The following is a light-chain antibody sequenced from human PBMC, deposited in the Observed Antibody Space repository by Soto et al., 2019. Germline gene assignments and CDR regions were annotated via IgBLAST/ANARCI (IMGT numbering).Light chain of an antibody. CDR2: STN. CDR1: SGSVSASYY. V-gene: IGLV8-61*01. J-gene: IGLJ2*01. CDR3: VLYMGNGIVA. Sequence: QTVVTQEPSFSVSPGGAVTLTCGLSSGSVSASYYPSWYQQTPGQAPRTLIYSTNTRSSGVPDRFSGSILGNKAALTITGAQADDECDYYCVLYMGNGIVAFGGGTKLTVL.